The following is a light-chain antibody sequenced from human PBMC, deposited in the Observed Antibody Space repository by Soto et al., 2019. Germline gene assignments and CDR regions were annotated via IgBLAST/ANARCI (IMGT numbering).Light chain of an antibody. V-gene: IGKV1-5*01. CDR3: QQRSNYPIT. J-gene: IGKJ5*01. Sequence: DIQMTQAPSTLSASVGDRVTITCRASQSISYWLAWYQQKPGKAPNLLIYAASGLQTGVPSRFSGSGSGTDFTLTISSLQPEDFATYYCQQRSNYPITFGQGTRLEIK. CDR1: QSISYW. CDR2: AAS.